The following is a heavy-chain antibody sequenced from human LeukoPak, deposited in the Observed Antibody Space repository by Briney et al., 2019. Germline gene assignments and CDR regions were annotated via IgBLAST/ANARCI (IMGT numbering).Heavy chain of an antibody. CDR2: ISAYNGNT. V-gene: IGHV1-18*01. CDR1: GYTFTSYG. J-gene: IGHJ6*02. D-gene: IGHD2-15*01. Sequence: GASVKVSCKASGYTFTSYGISWVRQAPGQGLEWMGWISAYNGNTNYAQKLQGRVTMTTDTSTSTAYMELRSLRSDDTAVYYCARDCSGGSCYPGYYGMDAWGQGTTVTVSS. CDR3: ARDCSGGSCYPGYYGMDA.